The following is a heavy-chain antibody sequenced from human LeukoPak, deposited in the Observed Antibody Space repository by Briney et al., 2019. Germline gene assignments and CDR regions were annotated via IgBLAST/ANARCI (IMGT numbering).Heavy chain of an antibody. Sequence: ASMKVSCKFSGYTLTELSRHWVRQPPGKGLEWMGGFDPEDGETIYAQKFQGRVTMTEDTSTDTAYMELSSLRSEDTAVYYCATDRRPLKGIAAAGPYYMDVWGKGTTVTVSS. D-gene: IGHD6-13*01. CDR1: GYTLTELS. CDR3: ATDRRPLKGIAAAGPYYMDV. J-gene: IGHJ6*03. CDR2: FDPEDGET. V-gene: IGHV1-24*01.